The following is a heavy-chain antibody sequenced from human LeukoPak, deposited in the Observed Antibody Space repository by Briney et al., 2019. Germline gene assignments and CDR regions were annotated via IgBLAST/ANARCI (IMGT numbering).Heavy chain of an antibody. CDR1: GGPFSSLT. J-gene: IGHJ4*02. Sequence: GGSLRLSCAASGGPFSSLTMSWIRQSPGKGLEWVSGLTGNGGRAFYADSVKGRFTISRDNSKNTLYLQMNSLRAEDTAVYYCAKETSSSFDYWGQGTLVTVSS. CDR3: AKETSSSFDY. D-gene: IGHD6-6*01. CDR2: LTGNGGRA. V-gene: IGHV3-23*01.